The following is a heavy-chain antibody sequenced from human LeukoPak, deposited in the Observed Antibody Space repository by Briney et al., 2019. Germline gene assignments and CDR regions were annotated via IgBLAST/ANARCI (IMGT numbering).Heavy chain of an antibody. CDR1: GFTFSSYA. J-gene: IGHJ4*02. D-gene: IGHD1-26*01. V-gene: IGHV3-30-3*01. CDR2: ISYDGSNK. CDR3: AREMVGGSYYSDY. Sequence: PGGSLRLSCAASGFTFSSYAMHWVRQAPGKGLEWVPVISYDGSNKYYADSVKGRFTISRDNSKNTLYLQMNSLRAEDTAVYYCAREMVGGSYYSDYWGQGTLVTVSS.